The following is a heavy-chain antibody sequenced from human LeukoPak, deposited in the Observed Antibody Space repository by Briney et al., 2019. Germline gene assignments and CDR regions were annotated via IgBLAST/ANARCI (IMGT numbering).Heavy chain of an antibody. CDR1: GFTFSSYG. Sequence: GGSLRLSCAASGFTFSSYGMSWVRQAPGKGLEWVSAISGSGGSTYYPDSVKGRITISRDNSKNTLYLQMNSLRVEDTAIYYCAKDRGVWFGELVDYWGQGTLVAVSS. D-gene: IGHD3-10*01. CDR3: AKDRGVWFGELVDY. V-gene: IGHV3-23*01. J-gene: IGHJ4*02. CDR2: ISGSGGST.